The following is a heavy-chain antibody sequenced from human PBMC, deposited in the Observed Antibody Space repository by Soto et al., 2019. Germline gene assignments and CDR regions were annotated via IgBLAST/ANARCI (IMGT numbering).Heavy chain of an antibody. CDR1: GGSISNSNYY. CDR3: AGLNLRGAGDY. D-gene: IGHD3-10*01. J-gene: IGHJ4*02. Sequence: QLQLQESGPGLVKPSETLSLTCTVSGGSISNSNYYWGWIRQPPGKGLEWIGNIDYIGISYSKSSLKSRATLSVDTSKNQFSLKMTSVTAADTAVYYCAGLNLRGAGDYWGQGTLVTVSS. CDR2: IDYIGIS. V-gene: IGHV4-39*01.